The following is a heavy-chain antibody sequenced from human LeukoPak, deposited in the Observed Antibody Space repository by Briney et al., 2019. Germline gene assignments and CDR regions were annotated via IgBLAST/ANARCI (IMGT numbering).Heavy chain of an antibody. V-gene: IGHV1-2*02. D-gene: IGHD5-24*01. CDR2: INPNSGGT. J-gene: IGHJ4*02. Sequence: GASVKVSCKASGYTFTGYYMHWVRQAPGQGLEWIGWINPNSGGTNYAQKFQGRVTMTRDTSISTAYMELSRLRSDDTAVYYCARVYDVYNSVDYWGQGTLVTVPS. CDR3: ARVYDVYNSVDY. CDR1: GYTFTGYY.